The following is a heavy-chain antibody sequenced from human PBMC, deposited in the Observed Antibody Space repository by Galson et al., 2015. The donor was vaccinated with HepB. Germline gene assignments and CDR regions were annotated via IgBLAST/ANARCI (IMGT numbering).Heavy chain of an antibody. CDR2: IVGDGSSA. J-gene: IGHJ4*02. CDR3: ASGGDSYSLSY. V-gene: IGHV3-74*01. D-gene: IGHD5-12*01. CDR1: GLSFSVYW. Sequence: SLRLSCAASGLSFSVYWMHWVRQAPGKGLEWVSRIVGDGSSATYADSVKGRFTISRDNTKNQLYLQMNSLGVEDTAVYFCASGGDSYSLSYWGQGALVTVSS.